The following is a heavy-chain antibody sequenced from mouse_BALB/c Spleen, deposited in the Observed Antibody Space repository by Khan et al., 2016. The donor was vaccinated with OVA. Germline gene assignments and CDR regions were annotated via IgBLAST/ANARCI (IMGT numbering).Heavy chain of an antibody. CDR2: ISYSGRT. D-gene: IGHD1-1*01. CDR1: GYSITSDYA. V-gene: IGHV3-2*02. J-gene: IGHJ2*01. CDR3: ARSVTITTVVATDFDY. Sequence: EVQLQESGPGPVNPSQSLSLTCTVTGYSITSDYAWNWIRQFPGNKLEWMGYISYSGRTSYNPSLKSRISITRDASKKQVFLKLNSVTTDDTATYFCARSVTITTVVATDFDYWGQGTTLTVSS.